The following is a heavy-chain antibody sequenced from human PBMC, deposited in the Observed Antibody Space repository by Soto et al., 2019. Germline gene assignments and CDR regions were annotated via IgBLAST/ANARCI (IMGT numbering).Heavy chain of an antibody. V-gene: IGHV3-7*01. CDR1: GFTFSTYW. CDR3: ARSLDY. J-gene: IGHJ4*02. Sequence: GGSLRLSCAASGFTFSTYWMDWVRQAPGKGLEWVANINQDGSEKHYVDSVKGRFTISRDNAKNSLYLQMSSLTAEDSALYYCARSLDYWGQGTLVTVSS. CDR2: INQDGSEK.